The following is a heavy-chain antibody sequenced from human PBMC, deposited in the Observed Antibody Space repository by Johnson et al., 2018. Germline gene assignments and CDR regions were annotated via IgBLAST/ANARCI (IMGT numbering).Heavy chain of an antibody. CDR3: AKESRSGGEPPEAFDI. D-gene: IGHD2-15*01. J-gene: IGHJ3*02. CDR1: GFTFSSYA. CDR2: ISYDGSNK. V-gene: IGHV3-30*04. Sequence: QVQLVQSGGGVVQPGRSLRLSCAVSGFTFSSYAMHWVRQAPGKGLEWVAVISYDGSNKYYADSVKGRFTISRDNSKNTLYLQMNSLKAEDTAVYYWAKESRSGGEPPEAFDIWGQGTMVTVSS.